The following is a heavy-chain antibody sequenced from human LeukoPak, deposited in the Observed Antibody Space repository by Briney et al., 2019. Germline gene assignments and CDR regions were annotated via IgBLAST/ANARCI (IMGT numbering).Heavy chain of an antibody. J-gene: IGHJ4*02. CDR3: ARRKTNRRNSSGHTGGGY. CDR2: IYPDDSET. Sequence: GESLKISCKGSGYSFSNYWIGWVRQMPGKGLEWMGSIYPDDSETRYSPSFLCQVAIAADKSINTAYLQWRSLKASDTAMYYCARRKTNRRNSSGHTGGGYWGQGTLVTVSS. V-gene: IGHV5-51*01. D-gene: IGHD6-19*01. CDR1: GYSFSNYW.